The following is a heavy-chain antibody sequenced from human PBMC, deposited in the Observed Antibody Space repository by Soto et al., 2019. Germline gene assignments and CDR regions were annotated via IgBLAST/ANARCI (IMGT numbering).Heavy chain of an antibody. CDR1: GFTFSSYA. D-gene: IGHD3-9*01. CDR3: ARDYETTSYYDILTGYYINGPFDY. V-gene: IGHV3-64*01. J-gene: IGHJ4*02. Sequence: GGSLRLSCAASGFTFSSYAMHWVRQAPGKGLEYVSAISSNGGSTYYANSVKGRFTISRDNSKNTLYLQMGSLRAEDMAVYYCARDYETTSYYDILTGYYINGPFDYWGQGTLVTVSS. CDR2: ISSNGGST.